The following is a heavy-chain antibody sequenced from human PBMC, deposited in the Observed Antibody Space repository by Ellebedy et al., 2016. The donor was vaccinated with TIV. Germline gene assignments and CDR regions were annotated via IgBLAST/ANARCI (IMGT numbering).Heavy chain of an antibody. CDR2: ISYSSSYT. D-gene: IGHD2-2*01. CDR3: ARGGPASPLYYMDV. Sequence: GGSLRLXCAASGFTFNDYYMSWIRQAPGKGLEWVSYISYSSSYTNYADSVKGRFTISRDNANNSLYLQMNSLRVEDTAVYYCARGGPASPLYYMDVWGKGTTVTVSS. J-gene: IGHJ6*03. CDR1: GFTFNDYY. V-gene: IGHV3-11*06.